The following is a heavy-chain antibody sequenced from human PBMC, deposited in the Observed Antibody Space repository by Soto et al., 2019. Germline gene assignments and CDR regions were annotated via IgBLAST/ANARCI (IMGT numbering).Heavy chain of an antibody. CDR3: ARDQAYIVVVPAVFDP. V-gene: IGHV1-18*01. CDR1: GYTFTSYG. D-gene: IGHD2-2*01. CDR2: ISACNGNT. Sequence: GASVKVSCKASGYTFTSYGISWVRQAPGQGLEWMGWISACNGNTKYAQKFQGRVTMTTDTSTSTAYMELSSLRSEDTAVYYCARDQAYIVVVPAVFDPWGQGTLVTVSS. J-gene: IGHJ5*02.